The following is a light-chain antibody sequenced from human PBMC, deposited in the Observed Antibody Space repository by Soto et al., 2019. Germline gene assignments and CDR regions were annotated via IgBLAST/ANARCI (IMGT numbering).Light chain of an antibody. CDR1: QSISSSY. Sequence: EIVLTQSPGTLSLSPGERATLSCRASQSISSSYLAWYQQKPVQAPRLLIYAASSRATGSPDRFSGSGSGTDFTLTISRLEPEDLAVYYCHQYGSSSYTFGQGTQLEIK. CDR2: AAS. J-gene: IGKJ2*01. V-gene: IGKV3-20*01. CDR3: HQYGSSSYT.